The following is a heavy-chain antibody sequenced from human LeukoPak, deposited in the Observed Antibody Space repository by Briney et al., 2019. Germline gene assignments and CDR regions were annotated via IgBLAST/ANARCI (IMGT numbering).Heavy chain of an antibody. V-gene: IGHV4-31*03. J-gene: IGHJ5*02. CDR3: ARDSTTVVTENWFDP. D-gene: IGHD4-17*01. CDR1: GGSISSGGYY. CDR2: IYYSGST. Sequence: SETLSLTCTVSGGSISSGGYYWSWIRQHPGKGLEWIGYIYYSGSTYYNPSLKSRVTISVDTSKNQFSLKLSSVTAADTAVYYCARDSTTVVTENWFDPWGQGTLVTVSS.